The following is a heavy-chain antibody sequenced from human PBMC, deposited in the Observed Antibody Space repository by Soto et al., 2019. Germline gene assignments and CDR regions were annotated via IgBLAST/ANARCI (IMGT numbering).Heavy chain of an antibody. J-gene: IGHJ6*02. V-gene: IGHV1-3*04. D-gene: IGHD5-12*01. CDR2: INIGTGDT. CDR3: TRVVARIYGVDV. Sequence: QAHLVQSGAEVKKPGASVNISCKASGYTFTAYSMHWVRQAPGQGLEWLGRINIGTGDTEYSQKFQGRVMIARETTATRGNSEVSSLGSEDRAVYFGTRVVARIYGVDVWGQGTTVSVSS. CDR1: GYTFTAYS.